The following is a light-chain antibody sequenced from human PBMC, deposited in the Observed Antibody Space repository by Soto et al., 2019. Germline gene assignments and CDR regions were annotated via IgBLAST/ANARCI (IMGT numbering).Light chain of an antibody. CDR3: NSYIHDGCV. CDR2: DVS. J-gene: IGLJ1*01. V-gene: IGLV2-14*01. CDR1: SSDVGGYNY. Sequence: QSVLTQPASVSGSPGQSITISCTGTSSDVGGYNYVSWYQQHPGKAPKLMIYDVSNRPSGVSNRFSGSKSGNTASLTISGLQAEDEADYFSNSYIHDGCVFGTGTKVTVL.